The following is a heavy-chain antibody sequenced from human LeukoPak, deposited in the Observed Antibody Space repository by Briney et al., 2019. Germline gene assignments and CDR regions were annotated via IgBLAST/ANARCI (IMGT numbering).Heavy chain of an antibody. D-gene: IGHD4-23*01. Sequence: SETLSLSCAAYGGSFSGYYWSWIRQPPGKGLEWIGEINHSGNTKSNPSLKSRVTISVDTSKNHSSLKLSSLTAADTAMYYWARREPHGDYGGKIRYYYYMDVWGKGTTITISS. V-gene: IGHV4-34*01. CDR2: INHSGNT. J-gene: IGHJ6*03. CDR3: ARREPHGDYGGKIRYYYYMDV. CDR1: GGSFSGYY.